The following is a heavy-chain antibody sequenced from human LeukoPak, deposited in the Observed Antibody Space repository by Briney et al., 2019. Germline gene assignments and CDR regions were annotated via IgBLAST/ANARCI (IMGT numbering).Heavy chain of an antibody. J-gene: IGHJ4*02. CDR3: ASHSGWYHFDY. Sequence: NSGGSLRLSCAASGFTFSTYPMHWVRQAPGKGLEWVSCISGSSTDTNYADSVKGRFTVSRDNAKHSLYLQMNSLRAEDTAVYYCASHSGWYHFDYWGQGTLVTVSS. D-gene: IGHD6-19*01. V-gene: IGHV3-21*05. CDR1: GFTFSTYP. CDR2: ISGSSTDT.